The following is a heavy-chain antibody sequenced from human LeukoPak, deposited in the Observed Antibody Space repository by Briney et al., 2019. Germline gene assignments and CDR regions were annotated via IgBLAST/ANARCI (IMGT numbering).Heavy chain of an antibody. V-gene: IGHV4-34*01. J-gene: IGHJ4*02. CDR1: GGSFSDYY. D-gene: IGHD2-15*01. CDR3: ARGDIVEHYFDY. CDR2: INHSGST. Sequence: PSETLSLTCAVYGGSFSDYYWSWIRQPPGKGLEWIGEINHSGSTNYNPSLKSRVTISVDTSKNQFSLKLSSVTAADTAVYYCARGDIVEHYFDYWGQGTLVTVSS.